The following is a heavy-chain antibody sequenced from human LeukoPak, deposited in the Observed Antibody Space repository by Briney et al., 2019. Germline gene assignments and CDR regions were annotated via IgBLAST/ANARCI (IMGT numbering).Heavy chain of an antibody. Sequence: GESLKISCKGSGYSFTSYWIGWVRQMPGKGLERMGIIYPGDSDTRYSPSFQGQVTISTDKSISTAYLQWSSLKASGTAMYYCARPTSRYFDWLLAPFDLGYWGQGTLVTVSS. J-gene: IGHJ4*02. D-gene: IGHD3-9*01. V-gene: IGHV5-51*01. CDR2: IYPGDSDT. CDR1: GYSFTSYW. CDR3: ARPTSRYFDWLLAPFDLGY.